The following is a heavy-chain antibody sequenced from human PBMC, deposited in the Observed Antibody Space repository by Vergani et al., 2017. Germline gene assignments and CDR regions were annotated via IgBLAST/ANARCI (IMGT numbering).Heavy chain of an antibody. J-gene: IGHJ4*02. CDR2: ISYDGNNQ. D-gene: IGHD3-22*01. CDR3: ARDGTDIFVSSSDYSHLLYY. V-gene: IGHV3-30*03. Sequence: QVHLVESGGGVVQPGRSLRLSCAASGFTFSNFGMHWVRQAPGKGLEWVALISYDGNNQYYADSVKGRFTISRDNFKNTMYLQMDRLTTDDTAVYFCARDGTDIFVSSSDYSHLLYYWGQGILVTVSS. CDR1: GFTFSNFG.